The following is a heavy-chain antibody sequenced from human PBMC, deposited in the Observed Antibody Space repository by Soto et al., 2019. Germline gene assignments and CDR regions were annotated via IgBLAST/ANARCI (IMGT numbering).Heavy chain of an antibody. CDR3: ARDKGAYYSHLAY. J-gene: IGHJ4*02. CDR1: GATFSSYA. V-gene: IGHV1-69*06. Sequence: SVKVSCKLSGATFSSYAMSWVRQAPGQGLEWIGGIIPFFGTPNYAQKFQGRVTITADTSTATSYMELSSLRSDDTAVYYCARDKGAYYSHLAYWGQGTLVTVSS. CDR2: IIPFFGTP. D-gene: IGHD3-22*01.